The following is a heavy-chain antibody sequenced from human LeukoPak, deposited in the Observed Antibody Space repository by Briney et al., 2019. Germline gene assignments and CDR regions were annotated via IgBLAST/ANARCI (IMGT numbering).Heavy chain of an antibody. J-gene: IGHJ3*02. V-gene: IGHV3-15*01. Sequence: GGSLRLSCAASGFTFSNAWMSWVRQAPGKGLEWVGRIKSKTDGGTTDYAAPVKGRFTISRDNTKNSVYLDMNSLRAEDTAVYYCARDFGDYFGGRAFDIWGQGTMVTVSS. CDR3: ARDFGDYFGGRAFDI. D-gene: IGHD4-17*01. CDR2: IKSKTDGGTT. CDR1: GFTFSNAW.